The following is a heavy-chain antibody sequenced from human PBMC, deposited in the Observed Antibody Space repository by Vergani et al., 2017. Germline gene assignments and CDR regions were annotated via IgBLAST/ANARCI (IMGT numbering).Heavy chain of an antibody. V-gene: IGHV3-23*01. CDR1: GFTFSSYA. D-gene: IGHD3-10*01. CDR2: ISGSGGST. J-gene: IGHJ6*02. Sequence: EVQLLESGGGLVQPGGSLRLSCAASGFTFSSYAMSWVRQAPGKGLEWVSAISGSGGSTYYADSVKGRFTISRDNSKNTLYLQMNSLRAEDTAVYYCARDRTMVRGVYYYYYGMDVWGQGTTVTVSS. CDR3: ARDRTMVRGVYYYYYGMDV.